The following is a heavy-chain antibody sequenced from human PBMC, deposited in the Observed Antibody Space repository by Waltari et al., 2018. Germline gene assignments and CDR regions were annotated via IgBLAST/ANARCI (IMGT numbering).Heavy chain of an antibody. CDR2: STGNGNT. D-gene: IGHD3-10*01. V-gene: IGHV1-3*01. J-gene: IGHJ4*02. Sequence: QVQLVQSGAEMKKPGASVTLSCMASGYTVFAYPIHWVRPAPGQRLEWMGWSTGNGNTKYSQTFQGRVTITRDRSASTTSMYLSSLRSEDTAVYYCASGRERSYGSANYYQLDYWGQGTLVTVSS. CDR3: ASGRERSYGSANYYQLDY. CDR1: GYTVFAYP.